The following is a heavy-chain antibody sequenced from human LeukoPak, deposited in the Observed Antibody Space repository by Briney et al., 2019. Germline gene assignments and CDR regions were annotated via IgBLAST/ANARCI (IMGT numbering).Heavy chain of an antibody. CDR2: INPSGGST. J-gene: IGHJ4*02. Sequence: ASVKVSCKASGYTFTSYYMHWVRQAPGQGLEWMGIINPSGGSTSYAQKFQGRVTMTRDMSTSTVYMQLRSLRSDDTAVYYCAKGDYFDYWGQGTLVTVSS. CDR1: GYTFTSYY. CDR3: AKGDYFDY. V-gene: IGHV1-46*01.